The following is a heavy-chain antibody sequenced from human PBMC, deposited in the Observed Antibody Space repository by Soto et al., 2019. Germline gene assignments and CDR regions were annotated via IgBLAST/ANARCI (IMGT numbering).Heavy chain of an antibody. CDR1: GFAFSNAW. D-gene: IGHD6-25*01. V-gene: IGHV3-15*01. CDR2: MKKKTDGGTT. Sequence: PGGSLRLSCAASGFAFSNAWMSWVRQAPGQGLEWVGRMKKKTDGGTTYYAAPVKGRFAISRDDVKSTLYLQMNSLKTEDTAVYYCTPRLNSGDSVDRDYWGQGTLVTVYS. J-gene: IGHJ4*01. CDR3: TPRLNSGDSVDRDY.